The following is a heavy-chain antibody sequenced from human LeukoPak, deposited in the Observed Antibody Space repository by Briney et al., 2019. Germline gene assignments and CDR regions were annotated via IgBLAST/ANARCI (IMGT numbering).Heavy chain of an antibody. CDR1: GGSFSGYY. CDR3: ARRKLSSEKAFDI. D-gene: IGHD1-7*01. J-gene: IGHJ3*02. V-gene: IGHV4-34*01. CDR2: INHSGST. Sequence: PSETLSLTCAVYGGSFSGYYWSWIRQPPGKGLEWIGEINHSGSTNYNPSLKSRVTISVDTSKNQFSLKLSSVTAADTAVYYCARRKLSSEKAFDIWGQGTMVTVSS.